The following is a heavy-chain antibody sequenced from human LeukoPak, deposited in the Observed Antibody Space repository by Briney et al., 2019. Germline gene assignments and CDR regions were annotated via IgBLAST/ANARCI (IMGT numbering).Heavy chain of an antibody. Sequence: ASVKVSCKASGYTFTGYYMHWVRQAPGQGLEWMGWINPNSGGTNYAQKFQGRATMTRDTSISTAYMELSRLRSDDTAVYYCARGLTNYGSGSYPVGYWGQGTLVTVPS. CDR3: ARGLTNYGSGSYPVGY. CDR1: GYTFTGYY. CDR2: INPNSGGT. V-gene: IGHV1-2*02. J-gene: IGHJ4*02. D-gene: IGHD3-10*01.